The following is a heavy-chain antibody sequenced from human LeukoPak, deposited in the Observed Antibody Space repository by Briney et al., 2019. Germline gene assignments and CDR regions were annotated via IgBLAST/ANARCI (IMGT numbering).Heavy chain of an antibody. CDR3: ARDRRYNWNVGGGVYFDY. J-gene: IGHJ4*02. CDR1: GGTFISYA. Sequence: ASVKVSCKASGGTFISYAISWVRQAPGQGLEWMGGIIPIFGTANYAQKFQGRVTITADESTSTAYMELSSLRSEDTAVYYCARDRRYNWNVGGGVYFDYWGQGTLVTVSS. V-gene: IGHV1-69*01. D-gene: IGHD1-20*01. CDR2: IIPIFGTA.